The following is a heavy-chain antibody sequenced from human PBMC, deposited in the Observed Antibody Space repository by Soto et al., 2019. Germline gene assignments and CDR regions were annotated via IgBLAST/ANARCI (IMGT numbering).Heavy chain of an antibody. D-gene: IGHD2-15*01. J-gene: IGHJ4*02. Sequence: GGSLRLSCAASGFTFSGYWMNWVRQAPGKGLEWVANINQDGSGKYYVDSVKGRFTISRDNAKNLLYLQMNSLRAEDTAVYYCVRGYCSGGSCYRSYWGQGTLVTVSS. CDR1: GFTFSGYW. CDR2: INQDGSGK. CDR3: VRGYCSGGSCYRSY. V-gene: IGHV3-7*01.